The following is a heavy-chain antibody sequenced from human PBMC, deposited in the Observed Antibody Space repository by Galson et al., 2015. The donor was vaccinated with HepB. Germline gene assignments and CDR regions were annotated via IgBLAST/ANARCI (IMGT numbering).Heavy chain of an antibody. CDR1: GFTFRSYS. Sequence: SLRLSCAASGFTFRSYSVNWVRQAPGKGLGWVSYINTNSRYIYYADSVRGRFTISRDNAKNSLYLQMDSLRAEDTAVYYCASADGSGSPFDCWGQGTLVTVSS. J-gene: IGHJ4*02. CDR2: INTNSRYI. V-gene: IGHV3-21*01. D-gene: IGHD6-19*01. CDR3: ASADGSGSPFDC.